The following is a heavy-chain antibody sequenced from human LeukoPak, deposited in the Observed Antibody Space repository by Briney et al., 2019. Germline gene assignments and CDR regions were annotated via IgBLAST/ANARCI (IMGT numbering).Heavy chain of an antibody. J-gene: IGHJ3*02. Sequence: PVASVKVSCKASGYTFTGYYMHWVRQAPGQGLEWMGWINPNSGGTNCAQKFQGWVTMTRDTSISTAYMELSRLRSDDTAVYYCARGLTGGGSYYVSADAFDIWGQGTMVTVSS. D-gene: IGHD1-26*01. V-gene: IGHV1-2*04. CDR3: ARGLTGGGSYYVSADAFDI. CDR2: INPNSGGT. CDR1: GYTFTGYY.